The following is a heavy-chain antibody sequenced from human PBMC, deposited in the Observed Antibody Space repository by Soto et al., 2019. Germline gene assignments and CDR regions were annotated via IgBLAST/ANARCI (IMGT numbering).Heavy chain of an antibody. CDR2: MNPNSGNT. J-gene: IGHJ5*02. V-gene: IGHV1-8*02. CDR1: GYTFTGYY. D-gene: IGHD1-26*01. Sequence: ASVKVSCKASGYTFTGYYMHWVRQAPGQGLEWMGWMNPNSGNTAYAQKFQGRVTMTRNTSISTAYMELSSLRSEDTAVYYCAREREGSGFYPWGQGTLVTVSS. CDR3: AREREGSGFYP.